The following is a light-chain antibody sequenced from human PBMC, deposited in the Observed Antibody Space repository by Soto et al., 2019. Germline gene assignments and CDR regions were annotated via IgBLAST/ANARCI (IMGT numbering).Light chain of an antibody. V-gene: IGKV3-15*01. CDR1: QSVSSN. J-gene: IGKJ1*01. CDR3: QQYNSWPQT. Sequence: EIVMTQSPPTLSVSPGERATLSYRAGQSVSSNLAWYQQKPGQAPRLLIYGASTRATGIPARFSGSGSGTEFTLTISSLQSEDFAIYYCQQYNSWPQTFGQGTKVDIK. CDR2: GAS.